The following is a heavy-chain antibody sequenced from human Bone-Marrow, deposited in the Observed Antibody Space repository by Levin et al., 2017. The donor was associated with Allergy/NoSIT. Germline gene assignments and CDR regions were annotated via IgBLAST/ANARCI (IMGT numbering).Heavy chain of an antibody. CDR2: IYYGGRT. CDR1: GDSLTSHY. V-gene: IGHV4-59*11. D-gene: IGHD6-13*01. Sequence: SQILSLTCTVSGDSLTSHYWSWIRQSPGKGLEWIGFIYYGGRTNYNPSLKSRVRISVDTSKNQFSLRLATVTAADTAVYYCAKVDSSSWNPPEYYFDCWGQGALVAVSS. CDR3: AKVDSSSWNPPEYYFDC. J-gene: IGHJ4*02.